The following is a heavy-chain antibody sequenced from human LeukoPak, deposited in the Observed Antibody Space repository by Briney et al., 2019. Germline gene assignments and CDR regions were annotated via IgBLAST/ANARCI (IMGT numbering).Heavy chain of an antibody. V-gene: IGHV4-39*01. Sequence: SETLSLTCTVSAGSTSSSRYYWGWIRQPPGKGLEWIGSFYYGGSTYYNPSLRSRVTISVDTSKNQFSLKLSSVTAADTAVYYCASLRYGELDYWGQGTLVTVSS. CDR3: ASLRYGELDY. J-gene: IGHJ4*02. CDR1: AGSTSSSRYY. D-gene: IGHD4-17*01. CDR2: FYYGGST.